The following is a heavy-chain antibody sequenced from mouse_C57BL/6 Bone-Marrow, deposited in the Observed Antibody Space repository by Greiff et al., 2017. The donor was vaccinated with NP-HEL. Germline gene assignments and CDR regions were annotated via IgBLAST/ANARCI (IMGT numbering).Heavy chain of an antibody. CDR2: IWWDDDK. Sequence: QVTLKVSGPGLLQPSQTLSLPCSFSGFSLSTFGMGVGWIRQPSGQGLEWLAHIWWDDDKYYTPALKSRLTLSKDTSKDQVFLNIANVDTPATATYYCGRIGECYYYGNSWFAYWGQGTLVTVSA. CDR1: GFSLSTFGMG. J-gene: IGHJ3*01. D-gene: IGHD2-1*01. V-gene: IGHV8-8*01. CDR3: GRIGECYYYGNSWFAY.